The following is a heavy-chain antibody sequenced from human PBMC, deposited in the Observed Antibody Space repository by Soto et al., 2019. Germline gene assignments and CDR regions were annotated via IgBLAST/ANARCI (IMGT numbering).Heavy chain of an antibody. D-gene: IGHD4-17*01. CDR1: GYIFTADY. CDR3: ATTTVHFAPPAYLDS. Sequence: ASVNVSFKASGYIFTADYIYWVRQAPGQGLEWMGGINPNSGGTIYAKKFQGRVNMTRDTSISTAYLELSRLTSDDTAVYYCATTTVHFAPPAYLDSWGQG. V-gene: IGHV1-2*02. CDR2: INPNSGGT. J-gene: IGHJ4*02.